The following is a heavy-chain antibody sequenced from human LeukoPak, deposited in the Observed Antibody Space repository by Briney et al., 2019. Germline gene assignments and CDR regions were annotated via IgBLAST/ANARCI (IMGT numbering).Heavy chain of an antibody. J-gene: IGHJ4*02. CDR3: ARGIKDFWSGYPYYFDY. CDR2: IYYSGST. D-gene: IGHD3-3*01. Sequence: PSETLSLTCTVSDGSISSYYWSWIRQPPGKGLEWIGHIYYSGSTNYNPSLKSRVTISVDTSKNQFSLKLSSVTAADTAVYYCARGIKDFWSGYPYYFDYWGQGTLVTVSS. CDR1: DGSISSYY. V-gene: IGHV4-59*01.